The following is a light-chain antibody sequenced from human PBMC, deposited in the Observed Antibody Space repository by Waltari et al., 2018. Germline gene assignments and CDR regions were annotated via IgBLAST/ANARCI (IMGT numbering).Light chain of an antibody. CDR3: QQYYSTPLT. CDR1: QSVLYSSNNKNY. V-gene: IGKV4-1*01. Sequence: DIVMTQSPDSLAVSLGEGATINCKSSQSVLYSSNNKNYLAWYQQKPGQPPKLLIYWASTRESGVPDRFSGSGSGTEFTLTISSLQAEDVAVYYCQQYYSTPLTFGPGTKVDIK. CDR2: WAS. J-gene: IGKJ3*01.